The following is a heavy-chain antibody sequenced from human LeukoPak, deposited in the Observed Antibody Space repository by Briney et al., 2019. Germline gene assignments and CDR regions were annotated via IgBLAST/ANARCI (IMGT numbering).Heavy chain of an antibody. D-gene: IGHD2-15*01. Sequence: GGSLRLSCAASEFTFNSYTMSWVRQAPGKGLEWVSAISESGYSTYYADSVKGRSTISRDKSKNTVYLQMNGLRADDTAVYYCARGALDAATPFDSWGQGTLVTVSS. CDR3: ARGALDAATPFDS. V-gene: IGHV3-23*01. CDR2: ISESGYST. J-gene: IGHJ5*01. CDR1: EFTFNSYT.